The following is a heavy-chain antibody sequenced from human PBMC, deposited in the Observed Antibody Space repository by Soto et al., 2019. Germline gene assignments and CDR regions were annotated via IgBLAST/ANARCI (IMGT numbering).Heavy chain of an antibody. V-gene: IGHV1-69*12. CDR3: AMTREYYYYGMDV. CDR1: GGTFRRYG. Sequence: QVQLVQSGAEVKKPGSSVKVSCKASGGTFRRYGMSWVRQAPGQGLEWMGGIIPIFGTANYAQKFQGRVTITADESTSTAYMELSSLRSEDTAVYYCAMTREYYYYGMDVWGQGTTVTDSS. J-gene: IGHJ6*02. CDR2: IIPIFGTA.